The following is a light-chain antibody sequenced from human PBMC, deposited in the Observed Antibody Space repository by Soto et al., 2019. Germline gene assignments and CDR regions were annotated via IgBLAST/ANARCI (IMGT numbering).Light chain of an antibody. CDR1: QSVSSSY. CDR2: GAS. Sequence: EIVLTQSPVTLPFFPGXTGTLSSRAXQSVSSSYLAWYQQKPGQAPRLLIYGASSRATGIPDRFSGSGSGTDFTLTISRLEPEDFAVYYCQQYGSSLTWTFGQGTKVDIK. V-gene: IGKV3-20*01. J-gene: IGKJ1*01. CDR3: QQYGSSLTWT.